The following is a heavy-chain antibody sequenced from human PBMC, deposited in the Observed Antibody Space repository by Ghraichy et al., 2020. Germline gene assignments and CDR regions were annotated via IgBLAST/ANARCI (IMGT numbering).Heavy chain of an antibody. CDR1: GCTFSSYE. J-gene: IGHJ4*02. CDR2: ISSSGSTI. D-gene: IGHD1-26*01. CDR3: ARERHIVGATTGLDY. Sequence: GGSLRLSCAASGCTFSSYEMNWVRQAPGKGLEWVSYISSSGSTIYYADSVKGRFTISRDNAKNSLYLQMNSLRAEDTAVYYCARERHIVGATTGLDYWGQGTLVTVSS. V-gene: IGHV3-48*03.